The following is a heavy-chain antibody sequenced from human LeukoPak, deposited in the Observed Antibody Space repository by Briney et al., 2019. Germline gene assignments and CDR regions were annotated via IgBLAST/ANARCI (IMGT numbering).Heavy chain of an antibody. CDR3: AAELYGVYTDCCTFHL. J-gene: IGHJ3*01. CDR1: GGTFSSYA. Sequence: SVKVSCKASGGTFSSYAISWVRQAPGQGLEWMGGIIPIFGTANYAQKFQGRVTITADESTSTAYMELSSLRSEDTAVYYCAAELYGVYTDCCTFHLWGQGTLVTVSS. D-gene: IGHD4-17*01. V-gene: IGHV1-69*01. CDR2: IIPIFGTA.